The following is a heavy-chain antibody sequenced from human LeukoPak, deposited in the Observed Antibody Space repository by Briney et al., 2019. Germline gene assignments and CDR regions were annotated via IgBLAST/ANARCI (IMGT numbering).Heavy chain of an antibody. Sequence: KPSETLSLTCTVSGGSISSYYWSWIRQPAGKGLEWIGRIYTSGITNYNPSLKSRVTMSVDTSKNQFSLKLSSVTAADTAIYYCPRSEFSGLHMAVWAKGTTVSVSS. CDR2: IYTSGIT. D-gene: IGHD5-12*01. CDR3: PRSEFSGLHMAV. J-gene: IGHJ6*03. CDR1: GGSISSYY. V-gene: IGHV4-4*07.